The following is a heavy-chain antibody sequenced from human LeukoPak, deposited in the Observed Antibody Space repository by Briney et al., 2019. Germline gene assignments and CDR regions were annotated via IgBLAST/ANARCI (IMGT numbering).Heavy chain of an antibody. CDR2: IGGSGTRT. CDR3: ARDRRDGYNVLDY. CDR1: GFTFSGSA. D-gene: IGHD5-24*01. J-gene: IGHJ4*02. V-gene: IGHV3-48*04. Sequence: PGGSLRLSCAASGFTFSGSAMRWVRQAPGKGLEWVSGIGGSGTRTYYADSVKGRFTISRDNAKNSLYLEMNSLRAEDTAMYYCARDRRDGYNVLDYWGQGTLVTVSS.